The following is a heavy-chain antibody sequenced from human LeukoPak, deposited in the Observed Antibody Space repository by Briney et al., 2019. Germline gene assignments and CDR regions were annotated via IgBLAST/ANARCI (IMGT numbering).Heavy chain of an antibody. D-gene: IGHD6-13*01. J-gene: IGHJ4*02. CDR3: ARRPKKYSSSWLPNGALDY. V-gene: IGHV4-61*10. CDR1: GGSISSGSYY. Sequence: SETLSLTCTVSGGSISSGSYYWSWIRQPAGKGLEWIGEINHSGSTNYNPSLKSRVTISVDTSKNQFSLKLSSVTAADTAVYYCARRPKKYSSSWLPNGALDYWGQGTLVTVSS. CDR2: INHSGST.